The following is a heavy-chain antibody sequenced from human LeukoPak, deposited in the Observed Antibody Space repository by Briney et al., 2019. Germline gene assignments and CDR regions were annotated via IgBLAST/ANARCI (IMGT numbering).Heavy chain of an antibody. CDR3: ARTRWLQTAEYFQH. D-gene: IGHD5-24*01. CDR2: IYYSGST. Sequence: SETLSLTCTVSGGSISSYYWSWIRQPPGKGLEWIGYIYYSGSTNYNPSLKSRVTISVDTSKNQFSLKLSSVTAADTAVYYCARTRWLQTAEYFQHWGQGTLVTVSS. J-gene: IGHJ1*01. CDR1: GGSISSYY. V-gene: IGHV4-59*01.